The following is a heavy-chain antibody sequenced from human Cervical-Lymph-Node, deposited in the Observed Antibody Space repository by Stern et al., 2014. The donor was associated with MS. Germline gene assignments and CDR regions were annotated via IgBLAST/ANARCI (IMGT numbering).Heavy chain of an antibody. J-gene: IGHJ5*02. CDR3: ARGTGDNWFDP. V-gene: IGHV1-69*06. CDR2: IIRPVGTA. D-gene: IGHD3-10*01. CDR1: GG. Sequence: MQLVESGADVKKPGSAVRVSCKASGGVSWLRQAPGQGLEYMGGIIRPVGTAHYAQRFQGRLTINADTSRNTTYMELRSLRSDDTAVYYCARGTGDNWFDPWGQGTLVSVSS.